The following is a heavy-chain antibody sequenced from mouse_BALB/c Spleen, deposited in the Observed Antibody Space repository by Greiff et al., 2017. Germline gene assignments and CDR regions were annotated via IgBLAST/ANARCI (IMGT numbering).Heavy chain of an antibody. J-gene: IGHJ2*01. V-gene: IGHV1S81*02. CDR1: GYTFTSYW. Sequence: QVQLQQPGAELVKPGASVKLSCKASGYTFTSYWMHWVKQRPGQGLEWIGEINPSNGRTNYNEKFKSKATLTVDKSSSTAYMQLSSLTSEDSAVCDCARVGIDDNYDYWGQGTTLTVSS. CDR2: INPSNGRT. D-gene: IGHD2-1*01. CDR3: ARVGIDDNYDY.